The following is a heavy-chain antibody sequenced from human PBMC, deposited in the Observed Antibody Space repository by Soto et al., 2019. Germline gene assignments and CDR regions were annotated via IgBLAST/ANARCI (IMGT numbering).Heavy chain of an antibody. V-gene: IGHV2-5*02. D-gene: IGHD2-21*02. CDR1: RFSLSTSGVG. CDR2: IYWDDDK. J-gene: IGHJ5*02. CDR3: AHSRGGGNSAWFDP. Sequence: QITLKESGPTLVKPTQTLTLTCTFSRFSLSTSGVGVGWIRQPPGKALEWLALIYWDDDKRYSPSLKNRLTITKDTSNDQVVLTMTNMDPVDTATYYCAHSRGGGNSAWFDPWGQGTLVTVSS.